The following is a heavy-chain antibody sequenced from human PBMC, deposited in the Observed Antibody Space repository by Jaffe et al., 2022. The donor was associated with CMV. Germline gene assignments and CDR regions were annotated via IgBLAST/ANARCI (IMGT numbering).Heavy chain of an antibody. CDR1: GGTFSSYA. V-gene: IGHV1-69*01. CDR2: IIPIFGTA. CDR3: ANGDWNYGGNNGYYYGMDV. Sequence: QVQLVQSGAEVKKPGSSVKVSCKASGGTFSSYAISWVRQAPGQGLEWMGGIIPIFGTANYAQKFQGRVTITADESTSTAYMELSSLRSEDTAVYYCANGDWNYGGNNGYYYGMDVWGQGTTVTVSS. J-gene: IGHJ6*02. D-gene: IGHD1-7*01.